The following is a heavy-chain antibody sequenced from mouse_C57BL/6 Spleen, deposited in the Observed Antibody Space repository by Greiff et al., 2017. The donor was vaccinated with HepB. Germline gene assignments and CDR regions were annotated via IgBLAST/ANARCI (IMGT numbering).Heavy chain of an antibody. CDR3: TRYPYRWGYAMDY. V-gene: IGHV1-5*01. Sequence: EVQLQQSGTVLARPGASVKMSCKTSGYTFTSYWMHWVKQRPGQGLEWIGAIYPGNSDTSYNQKFKGKAKLTAVTSASTAYMELSSLTNEDSAVYYCTRYPYRWGYAMDYWGQGTSVTVSS. CDR1: GYTFTSYW. CDR2: IYPGNSDT. J-gene: IGHJ4*01. D-gene: IGHD2-12*01.